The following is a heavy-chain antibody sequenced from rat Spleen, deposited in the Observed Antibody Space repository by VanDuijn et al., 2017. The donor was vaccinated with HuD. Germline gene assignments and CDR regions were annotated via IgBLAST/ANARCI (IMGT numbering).Heavy chain of an antibody. CDR3: ARRHYGYTDYFDY. CDR2: ISYGDSYGHSGT. CDR1: GFTFSDYG. V-gene: IGHV5-29*01. D-gene: IGHD1-9*01. J-gene: IGHJ2*01. Sequence: EVQLVESGGGLVQPGRSLKLSCAASGFTFSDYGLAWVRPAPTKGLEWVATISYGDSYGHSGTYYRDSVKGRFTISRDNAKSTLGLQMDSLRSEDTATYYCARRHYGYTDYFDYWGQGVMVTVSS.